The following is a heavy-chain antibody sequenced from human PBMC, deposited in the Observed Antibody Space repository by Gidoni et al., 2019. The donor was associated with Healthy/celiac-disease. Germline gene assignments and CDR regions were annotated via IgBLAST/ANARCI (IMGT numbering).Heavy chain of an antibody. D-gene: IGHD1-7*01. Sequence: EVQLVESGGGLVQPGRSLRLPCAPSGFPVSSYAMSWVRQAPGKGLEWVSAISGSGGSTYYADSVKGRFTISRDNSKNTLYLQMNSLRAEDTAVYYCAKVLTGTTSGWFDPWGQGTLVTVSS. J-gene: IGHJ5*02. V-gene: IGHV3-23*04. CDR1: GFPVSSYA. CDR3: AKVLTGTTSGWFDP. CDR2: ISGSGGST.